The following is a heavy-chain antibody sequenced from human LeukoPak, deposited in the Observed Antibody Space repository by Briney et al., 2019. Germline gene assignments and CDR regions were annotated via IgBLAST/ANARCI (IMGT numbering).Heavy chain of an antibody. J-gene: IGHJ4*02. D-gene: IGHD4-17*01. CDR2: IIPILDLA. CDR3: ATPSRTEDGDYGVC. Sequence: SVKVSCKASGVIFSNFAFNWVRQAPGHGLEWMGRIIPILDLAHYTQKFQGRLTITADKSTNTSYMELTSLTAEDTAAYYCATPSRTEDGDYGVCWGQGTLVTVSS. V-gene: IGHV1-69*04. CDR1: GVIFSNFA.